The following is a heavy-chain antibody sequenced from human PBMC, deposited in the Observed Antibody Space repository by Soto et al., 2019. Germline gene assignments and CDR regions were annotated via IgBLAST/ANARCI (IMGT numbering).Heavy chain of an antibody. Sequence: ASVKVSCQASGYILTAYSMHWVRQAPGQGLEWVGWFNPNSGDTIYAQKFQGRVTLTGDTSISTAYMELYSLTSDDTAVYYCAREASAVISLDYWGQGTLVTVSS. J-gene: IGHJ4*02. V-gene: IGHV1-2*02. CDR2: FNPNSGDT. D-gene: IGHD6-19*01. CDR1: GYILTAYS. CDR3: AREASAVISLDY.